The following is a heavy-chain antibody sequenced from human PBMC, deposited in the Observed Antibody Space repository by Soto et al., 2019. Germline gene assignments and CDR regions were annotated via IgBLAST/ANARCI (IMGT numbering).Heavy chain of an antibody. V-gene: IGHV1-69*01. CDR1: GGTFSSYA. CDR3: ARLPDGYNKWGNSYDYYYGMDV. CDR2: IITIFGTA. D-gene: IGHD7-27*01. J-gene: IGHJ6*02. Sequence: QVQLVQSGAEVKKPGSSVKVSCQASGGTFSSYAISWVRQAPGQGLEWMGGIITIFGTANYAQKFQDRVTITADESTSTAYIELSRLKSEDTAVYYGARLPDGYNKWGNSYDYYYGMDVWGQGTTVTVSS.